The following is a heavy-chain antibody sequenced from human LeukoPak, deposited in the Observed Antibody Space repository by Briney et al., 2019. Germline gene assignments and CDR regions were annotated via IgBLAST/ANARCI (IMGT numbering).Heavy chain of an antibody. V-gene: IGHV1-8*03. J-gene: IGHJ4*02. CDR1: GYTFTSND. D-gene: IGHD3-16*02. CDR3: ARLGELSSDDY. CDR2: MNPNSGNT. Sequence: GASVKVSCKXSGYTFTSNDINWVRQATGQGPGWMGWMNPNSGNTGYSQKFRGRVSITRNTSISTAYMELSSLVSEDTAVYYCARLGELSSDDYWGQGTLVTVSS.